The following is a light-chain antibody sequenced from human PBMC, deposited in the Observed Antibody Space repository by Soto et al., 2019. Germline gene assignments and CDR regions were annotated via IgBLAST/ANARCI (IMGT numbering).Light chain of an antibody. CDR3: RQRYNSPPP. J-gene: IGKJ1*01. Sequence: EIVLTQSPATLSLSPRERAALSCRASQSVSTTLAWYQQKAGPPPTLLFYGADSSATGIPGRCSGSWSGTESPLTISIEPAEYGVVYCRQRYNSPPPVGQGTKVDIK. CDR1: QSVSTT. CDR2: GAD. V-gene: IGKV3-15*01.